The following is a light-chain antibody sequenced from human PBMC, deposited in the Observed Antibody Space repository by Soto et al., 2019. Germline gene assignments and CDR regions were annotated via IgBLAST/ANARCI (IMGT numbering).Light chain of an antibody. CDR3: AAWDDSLSGLYV. V-gene: IGLV1-47*01. CDR2: RNN. J-gene: IGLJ1*01. Sequence: QSVLTQPPSVSGAPGQRGTTSCTGGSSNIGAGYDVHWYQRVPGTAPQLLIYRNNQRPSGVPDRFSGSKSGTSASLAISGLRSEDEADYYCAAWDDSLSGLYVFGTGTKVTVL. CDR1: SSNIGAGYD.